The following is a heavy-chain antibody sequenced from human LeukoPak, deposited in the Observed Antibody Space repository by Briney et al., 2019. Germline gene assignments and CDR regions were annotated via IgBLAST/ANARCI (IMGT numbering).Heavy chain of an antibody. Sequence: ASVKVSCKASGYTFTSYDINWVREATGQGLEWMGWMNHNSGTTGNAQNFQGRVTMTRNTSISTDYMELSSLRSEDTAVYYCARDPRGYSYGLFDPWGQGTLVTVSS. V-gene: IGHV1-8*01. J-gene: IGHJ5*02. CDR1: GYTFTSYD. D-gene: IGHD5-18*01. CDR2: MNHNSGTT. CDR3: ARDPRGYSYGLFDP.